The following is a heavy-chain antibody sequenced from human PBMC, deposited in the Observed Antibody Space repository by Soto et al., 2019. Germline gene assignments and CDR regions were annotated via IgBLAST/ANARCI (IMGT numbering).Heavy chain of an antibody. J-gene: IGHJ5*02. V-gene: IGHV1-69*01. CDR1: GGTFTNYV. Sequence: QVQLVQSGAEVRKPGSSVKVSCKISGGTFTNYVISWLRQAPGQGLEWMGGLIPIFGAAKLAQKFQGRVTITADESTSTVNMELSSLTSEDTAVYYCARGRSSPNFDPWGQGTLVTVSS. D-gene: IGHD6-6*01. CDR2: LIPIFGAA. CDR3: ARGRSSPNFDP.